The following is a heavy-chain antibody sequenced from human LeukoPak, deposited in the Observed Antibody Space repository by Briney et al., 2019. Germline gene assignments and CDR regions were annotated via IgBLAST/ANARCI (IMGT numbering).Heavy chain of an antibody. CDR1: GFTFSDSY. V-gene: IGHV3-11*04. D-gene: IGHD5-18*01. J-gene: IGHJ4*02. Sequence: PGGSLRLSCAASGFTFSDSYMTWIRQAPGKGLEWVAFIDKSGGTTYYADSVKGRFTISRDNAKSSLYLEMNSLRAEDTAVYYCTRATAMGTRYFDYWGQGTLVTVSS. CDR2: IDKSGGTT. CDR3: TRATAMGTRYFDY.